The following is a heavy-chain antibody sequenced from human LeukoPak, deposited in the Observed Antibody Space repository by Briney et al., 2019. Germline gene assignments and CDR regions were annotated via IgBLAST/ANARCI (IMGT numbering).Heavy chain of an antibody. D-gene: IGHD3-10*01. CDR1: GYTFTGYY. CDR3: ARDKERLAGYYGSGSYFFDY. V-gene: IGHV1-2*02. Sequence: ASVKVSCKASGYTFTGYYMHWVRQAPGQGLEWMGWINPNSGGTNYAQKFQGRVTMTRDTSISTAYMELSRLRSDDTAVYYCARDKERLAGYYGSGSYFFDYWGQGTLVTVSS. J-gene: IGHJ4*02. CDR2: INPNSGGT.